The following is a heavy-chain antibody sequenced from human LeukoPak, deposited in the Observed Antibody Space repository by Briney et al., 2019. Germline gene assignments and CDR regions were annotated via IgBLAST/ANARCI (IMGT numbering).Heavy chain of an antibody. Sequence: GGSLRLSCVRSGTIVSTNYMHWVRQAPGKGLESVAILYMNDNTYYADSVKGRFTISRDSSKKTLYLHMSSLRAEDTAVYYCVREDLGIEYWGQGTLVTVSP. CDR3: VREDLGIEY. J-gene: IGHJ4*02. CDR1: GTIVSTNY. V-gene: IGHV3-53*01. CDR2: LYMNDNT. D-gene: IGHD3/OR15-3a*01.